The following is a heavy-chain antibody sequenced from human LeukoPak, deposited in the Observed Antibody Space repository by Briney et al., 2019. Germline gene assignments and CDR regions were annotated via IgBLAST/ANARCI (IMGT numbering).Heavy chain of an antibody. CDR2: ISGGGGST. CDR1: GFTFSNFA. V-gene: IGHV3-23*01. D-gene: IGHD6-6*01. CDR3: ARDGYSSSVY. Sequence: PGGSLRLSCATSGFTFSNFAMNWVRQAPGKGLEWVSTISGGGGSTYYADSVKGRFTISRDNAKNSLYLQMNSLRAEDTAMYYCARDGYSSSVYWGQGTLVTVSS. J-gene: IGHJ4*02.